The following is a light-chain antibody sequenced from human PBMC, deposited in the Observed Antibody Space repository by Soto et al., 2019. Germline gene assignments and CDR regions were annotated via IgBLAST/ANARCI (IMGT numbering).Light chain of an antibody. CDR3: AAWDDRLNGV. J-gene: IGLJ3*02. Sequence: QSVLTQPPSASGTPGQRVTISCSGSSSNIGSNTVNWYQQLPGTAPKLLIYSNNQRPSGVPDRFSGSKSGTSASLAISGLQSEEEADDYCAAWDDRLNGVFGGGTKLTVL. V-gene: IGLV1-44*01. CDR2: SNN. CDR1: SSNIGSNT.